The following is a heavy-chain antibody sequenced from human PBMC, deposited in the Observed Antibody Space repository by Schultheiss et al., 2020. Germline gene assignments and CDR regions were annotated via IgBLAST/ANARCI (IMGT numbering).Heavy chain of an antibody. V-gene: IGHV3-9*01. D-gene: IGHD4-17*01. CDR3: VRGSYDYGDYEPGY. CDR2: ISWNSGSI. Sequence: GGSLRLSCAASGFTFEDYAMHWVRQAPGKGLEWVSGISWNSGSIGYADSVKGRFTISRDNAKNSLYLQMNTLRAEDTAVYYCVRGSYDYGDYEPGYWGQGTLVTVSS. CDR1: GFTFEDYA. J-gene: IGHJ4*02.